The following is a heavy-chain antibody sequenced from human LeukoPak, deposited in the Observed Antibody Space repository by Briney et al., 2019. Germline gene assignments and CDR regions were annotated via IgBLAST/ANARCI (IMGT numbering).Heavy chain of an antibody. CDR2: IYTSGST. J-gene: IGHJ4*02. V-gene: IGHV4-61*02. D-gene: IGHD2-15*01. CDR3: ARVDCSGGSCYPLFDY. CDR1: GGSISSGNYY. Sequence: KSSETLSLTCTVSGGSISSGNYYWSWIRQPAGKRLEWIGRIYTSGSTNYNPSLKSRVTISGDTSKNQFSLKLSSVTAADTAVYYCARVDCSGGSCYPLFDYWGQGTLVTVSS.